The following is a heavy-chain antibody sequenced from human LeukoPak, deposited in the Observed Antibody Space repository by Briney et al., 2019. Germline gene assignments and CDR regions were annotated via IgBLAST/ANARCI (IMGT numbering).Heavy chain of an antibody. V-gene: IGHV3-23*01. Sequence: GGSLRLSCAASGFTFSSYAMSWVRQAPGKGLEWVSAISGSGGNTYYADSVKGRFTISRDNSKNTLYLQMNSLRAEDTAVYYCANSNSVSYYGQFGYWGQGTLVTVSS. D-gene: IGHD1-26*01. CDR2: ISGSGGNT. CDR1: GFTFSSYA. CDR3: ANSNSVSYYGQFGY. J-gene: IGHJ4*02.